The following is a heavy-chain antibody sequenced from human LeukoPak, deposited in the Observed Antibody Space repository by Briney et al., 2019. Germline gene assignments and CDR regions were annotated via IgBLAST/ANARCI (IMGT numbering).Heavy chain of an antibody. D-gene: IGHD4-11*01. CDR1: GFTFSSYS. CDR3: AKSLGAYRSSLEFDY. Sequence: GGSLRLSCAASGFTFSSYSMNWVRQAPGKGLEWVSGISPSGDITYYADSVKGRFTISRDNSKNTLYLQMNSLRAEDTAVYYCAKSLGAYRSSLEFDYWGQGTLVTVSS. V-gene: IGHV3-23*01. CDR2: ISPSGDIT. J-gene: IGHJ4*02.